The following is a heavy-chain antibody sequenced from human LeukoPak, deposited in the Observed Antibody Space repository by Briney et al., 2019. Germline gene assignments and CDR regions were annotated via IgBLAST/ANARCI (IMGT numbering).Heavy chain of an antibody. Sequence: SETLSLTCAVSGGTISRYFWSWIRQPPGKGLEWIAYIDYSGSTNYNPSLKSRLTISLDASKNQFSLKLSSVTAADTAVYYCARDRRRELLHAFDIWGQGTMVTVSS. D-gene: IGHD1-26*01. CDR2: IDYSGST. CDR3: ARDRRRELLHAFDI. V-gene: IGHV4-59*01. CDR1: GGTISRYF. J-gene: IGHJ3*02.